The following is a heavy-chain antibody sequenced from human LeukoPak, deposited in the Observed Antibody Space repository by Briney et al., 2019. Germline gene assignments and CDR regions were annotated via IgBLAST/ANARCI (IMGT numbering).Heavy chain of an antibody. CDR3: ATSSYKITIFGVVIIGRTFDY. J-gene: IGHJ4*02. CDR2: MNPNSGNT. Sequence: ASVKVSCKASGYTFTSYDINWVRQATGQGLEWMGWMNPNSGNTGYAQKFQGRVTMTEDTSTDTAYMELSSLRSEDTAVYYCATSSYKITIFGVVIIGRTFDYWGQGTLVTVSS. D-gene: IGHD3-3*01. V-gene: IGHV1-8*01. CDR1: GYTFTSYD.